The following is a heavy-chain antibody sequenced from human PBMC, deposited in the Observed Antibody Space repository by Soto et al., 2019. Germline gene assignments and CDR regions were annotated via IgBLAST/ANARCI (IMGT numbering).Heavy chain of an antibody. Sequence: GGSLRLSCAASGFTFSSYAMSWVRQAPGKGLEWVSAISGSGGSTYYADSVKGRFTISRDNSKNTLYLQMNSLRAEDTAVYYCAKDPPRFLLTVTMRGAFSWGQGTLVTVSS. D-gene: IGHD4-4*01. V-gene: IGHV3-23*01. CDR1: GFTFSSYA. CDR3: AKDPPRFLLTVTMRGAFS. J-gene: IGHJ4*02. CDR2: ISGSGGST.